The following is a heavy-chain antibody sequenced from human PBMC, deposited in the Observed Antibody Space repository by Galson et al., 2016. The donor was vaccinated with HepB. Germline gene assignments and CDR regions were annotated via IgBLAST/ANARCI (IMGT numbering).Heavy chain of an antibody. D-gene: IGHD2-2*01. CDR1: GGSVSSSNW. V-gene: IGHV4-4*02. CDR3: AGGIPTAGIDY. CDR2: GDHSGST. J-gene: IGHJ4*02. Sequence: TLSLTCAVSGGSVSSSNWWNWVRQAPGKGLEWIGEGDHSGSTNYNPSLKSRVTISVDKSRNQFSLKLTSVTAADTAVYYCAGGIPTAGIDYWGQGTLVTVSS.